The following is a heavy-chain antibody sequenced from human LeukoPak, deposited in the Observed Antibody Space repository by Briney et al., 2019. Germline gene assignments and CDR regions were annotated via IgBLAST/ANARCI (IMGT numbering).Heavy chain of an antibody. V-gene: IGHV4-59*01. J-gene: IGHJ3*02. CDR3: ARDLGYCSGGSCYSLRAFDI. D-gene: IGHD2-15*01. CDR1: GGSISSYY. CDR2: IYYSGST. Sequence: SETLSLTCTVSGGSISSYYWSWIRQPPGKGLEWMGYIYYSGSTNYNPSLKSRVTISVDTSKNQFSLKLRSVTAADTAVYYCARDLGYCSGGSCYSLRAFDIWGQGTMVTVSS.